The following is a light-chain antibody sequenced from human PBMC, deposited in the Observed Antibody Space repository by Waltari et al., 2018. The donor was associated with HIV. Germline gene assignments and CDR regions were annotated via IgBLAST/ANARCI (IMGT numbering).Light chain of an antibody. CDR3: QQSYSTPLT. CDR1: QSISSH. J-gene: IGKJ4*01. V-gene: IGKV1-39*01. CDR2: VAS. Sequence: DIQLTQSPPSLSASVGDRVTITCRASQSISSHLHWYQQKPGKAPKLLISVASNLQSGVPSRFSGSGSATDFTLTISNLQPQDFATYYCQQSYSTPLTFGGGTKVEIK.